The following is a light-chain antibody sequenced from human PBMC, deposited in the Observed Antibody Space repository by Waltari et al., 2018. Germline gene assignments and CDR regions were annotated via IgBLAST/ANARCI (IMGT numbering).Light chain of an antibody. J-gene: IGLJ3*02. Sequence: QAGLTQPPSVSKDLRQTATLPCTGNSNNVGNLGAAWLQQHQGHPPKLPSYRNNPQPSGISERFSASRSGNTASLTITGLQAEDEADYYCSTWDSSLSGWVFGGGTKLTVL. CDR2: RNN. V-gene: IGLV10-54*04. CDR1: SNNVGNLG. CDR3: STWDSSLSGWV.